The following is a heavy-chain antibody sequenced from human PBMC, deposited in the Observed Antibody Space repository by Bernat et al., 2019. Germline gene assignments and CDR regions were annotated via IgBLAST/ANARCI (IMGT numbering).Heavy chain of an antibody. CDR3: TTGVEESGLWNDAFDI. V-gene: IGHV3-15*01. CDR2: IKSKTDGGTT. Sequence: EVQLVESGGGLVKPGGSLRLSCAASGFTFSNAWMSWVRQAPGKGLEWVGRIKSKTDGGTTDYAAPVKGRFTISRDDSKNTLYLQMNSLKTEDTAVYYCTTGVEESGLWNDAFDIWGQGTMVTVSS. CDR1: GFTFSNAW. D-gene: IGHD3-10*01. J-gene: IGHJ3*02.